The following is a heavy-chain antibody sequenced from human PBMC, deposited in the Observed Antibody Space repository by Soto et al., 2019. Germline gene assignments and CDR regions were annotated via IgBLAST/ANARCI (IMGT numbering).Heavy chain of an antibody. J-gene: IGHJ4*02. CDR1: GFTFSSYG. V-gene: IGHV3-33*01. D-gene: IGHD2-21*02. CDR3: AMPALAYGGGDCPIDY. Sequence: QVQLVESGGGVVQPGRSLRLSCAASGFTFSSYGMHWVRQAPGKGLEWVAVIWYDGSNKYYADSVKGRFTISRDNSKNTLYLQMNSLRAEDTAVYYCAMPALAYGGGDCPIDYWGQGTLVTVSS. CDR2: IWYDGSNK.